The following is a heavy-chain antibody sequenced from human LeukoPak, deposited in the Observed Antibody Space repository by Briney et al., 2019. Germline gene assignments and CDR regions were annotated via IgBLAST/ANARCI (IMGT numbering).Heavy chain of an antibody. D-gene: IGHD5-24*01. CDR1: GYTFTSYD. J-gene: IGHJ3*02. Sequence: ASVKVSCKASGYTFTSYDINWVRQATGQELEWMGWMNPNSGNTGYAQKFQGRVTMTRNTSISTAYMELSSLRSEDTAVYYCAIGRDGYNLGAFDIWGQGTMVTVSS. CDR3: AIGRDGYNLGAFDI. CDR2: MNPNSGNT. V-gene: IGHV1-8*01.